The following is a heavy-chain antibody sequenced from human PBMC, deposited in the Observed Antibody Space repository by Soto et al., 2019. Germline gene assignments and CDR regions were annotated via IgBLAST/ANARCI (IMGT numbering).Heavy chain of an antibody. CDR3: ARVTSSCWYEWPYYYGMDV. CDR1: RAPIRSYA. CDR2: VILSFGTV. D-gene: IGHD6-19*01. J-gene: IGHJ6*02. Sequence: SVKFYWRASRAPIRSYARSWLQQAPGQALWWIVGVILSFGTVNSSHKFKGRVTITADESRSTAYMELRSLRSEDTAVYYRARVTSSCWYEWPYYYGMDVWGQGATVTVSS. V-gene: IGHV1-69*13.